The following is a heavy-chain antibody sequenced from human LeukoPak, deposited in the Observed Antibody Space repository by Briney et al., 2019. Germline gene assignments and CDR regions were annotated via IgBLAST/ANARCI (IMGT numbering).Heavy chain of an antibody. CDR1: GFTFSSYW. CDR2: INSDGSST. CDR3: AKGGSYDSRPPFYFDY. J-gene: IGHJ4*02. D-gene: IGHD3-22*01. Sequence: GGSLRLSCAASGFTFSSYWMHWVRQAPGKGLVWVSRINSDGSSTSYADSVKGRFTISRDNSKNTLYLQMNSLRAEDTAVYYCAKGGSYDSRPPFYFDYWGQGTLVTVSS. V-gene: IGHV3-74*01.